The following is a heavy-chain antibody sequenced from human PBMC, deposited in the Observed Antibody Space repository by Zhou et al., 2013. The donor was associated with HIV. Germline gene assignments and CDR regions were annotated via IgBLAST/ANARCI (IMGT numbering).Heavy chain of an antibody. CDR2: IIPMFGTV. V-gene: IGHV1-69*05. Sequence: QVQLVQSGAEVKKPGSSVKVSCKASVYPFTYRYLHWVRQAPGQGLEWMGRIIPMFGTVNYAQKFQDRLTITTDEYTSTTYMELSSLRFDDTAIYYCARLVLAYYFESSGYYLDYVGQDPGHRLL. CDR3: ARLVLAYYFESSGYYLDY. CDR1: VYPFTYRY. D-gene: IGHD3-22*01. J-gene: IGHJ4*02.